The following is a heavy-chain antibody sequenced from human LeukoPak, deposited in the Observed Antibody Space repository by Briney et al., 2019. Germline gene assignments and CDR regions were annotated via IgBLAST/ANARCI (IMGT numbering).Heavy chain of an antibody. CDR1: GGSISSGSYY. V-gene: IGHV4-61*02. CDR3: AKGYCSSTSCLKTD. Sequence: SETLSLTCTVSGGSISSGSYYWSWIRQPAGKGLEWIGRIYTSGSTNYNPSLKSRVTISVDTSKNQFSLKLSSVTAADTAVYYCAKGYCSSTSCLKTDWGQGALVTVSS. CDR2: IYTSGST. J-gene: IGHJ4*02. D-gene: IGHD2-2*01.